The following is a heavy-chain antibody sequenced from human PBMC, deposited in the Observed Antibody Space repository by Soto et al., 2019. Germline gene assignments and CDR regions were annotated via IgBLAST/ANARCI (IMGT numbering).Heavy chain of an antibody. Sequence: EVQLLESGGGLVRPGWSLRLSCAASGFTFSSYALSWVRQAPGKGLEWVSAISGSGGTTYYANSVTGRFTISRDNSKNTLYLQMNSLRAEDTAVYYCAKDSTGHDSWGQGTLVTVSS. CDR3: AKDSTGHDS. CDR1: GFTFSSYA. D-gene: IGHD2-8*02. CDR2: ISGSGGTT. V-gene: IGHV3-23*01. J-gene: IGHJ4*02.